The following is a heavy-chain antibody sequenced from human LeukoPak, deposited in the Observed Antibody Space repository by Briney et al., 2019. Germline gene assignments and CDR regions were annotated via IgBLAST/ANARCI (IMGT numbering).Heavy chain of an antibody. D-gene: IGHD3-10*01. V-gene: IGHV1-2*02. CDR3: ARESPSITMVRGVMDVFDI. Sequence: ASVKVSCKASGYTFTGFYMHWVRQAPGQGLEWMGWINPDSGGTNYAQKLQGRVTMTTDTSTSTAYMELRSLRSDDTAVYYCARESPSITMVRGVMDVFDIWGQGTMVTVSS. CDR2: INPDSGGT. J-gene: IGHJ3*02. CDR1: GYTFTGFY.